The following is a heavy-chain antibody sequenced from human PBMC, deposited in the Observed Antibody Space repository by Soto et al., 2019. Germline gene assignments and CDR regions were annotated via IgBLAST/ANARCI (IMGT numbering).Heavy chain of an antibody. Sequence: QVRLVQSGAEVKEPGDSVRVSCEASGYTFTAYHIHWVRQAPGQGLEWMGWINPKFGDTGYAQDFQGRVSMTSGMSISTVDMELRRLTADDTAIYCCARNMDYYYGRGSGNGHGVWGQGTTVTVFS. CDR2: INPKFGDT. V-gene: IGHV1-2*02. CDR3: ARNMDYYYGRGSGNGHGV. D-gene: IGHD3-10*02. J-gene: IGHJ6*02. CDR1: GYTFTAYH.